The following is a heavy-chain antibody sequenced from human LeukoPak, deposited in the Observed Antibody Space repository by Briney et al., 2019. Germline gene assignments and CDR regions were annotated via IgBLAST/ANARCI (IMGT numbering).Heavy chain of an antibody. D-gene: IGHD3-9*01. V-gene: IGHV1-24*01. CDR1: GYTLTELS. J-gene: IGHJ4*02. Sequence: ASVKVSCKVPGYTLTELSMHWVRQAPGKGLEWMGGFDPEDGETIYAQKFQGRVTMTEDTSTDTAYMELSSLRSEDTAVYYCATVDILTGYATHDYWGQGTLVTVSS. CDR3: ATVDILTGYATHDY. CDR2: FDPEDGET.